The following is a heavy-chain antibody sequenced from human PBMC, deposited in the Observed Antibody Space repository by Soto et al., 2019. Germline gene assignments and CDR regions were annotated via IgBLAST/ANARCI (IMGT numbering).Heavy chain of an antibody. Sequence: PGGSLRLSCVGSGFTFFTYSMNWVRHAPGKGLEWVSSISSRSDIYYADSVKGRFTISRDNAKNSVSLQMNSLRAEDTAVYYCAREYTAWPLAYGLDVWGQGTTVTVSS. CDR3: AREYTAWPLAYGLDV. CDR1: GFTFFTYS. J-gene: IGHJ6*02. D-gene: IGHD2-2*02. CDR2: ISSRSDI. V-gene: IGHV3-21*01.